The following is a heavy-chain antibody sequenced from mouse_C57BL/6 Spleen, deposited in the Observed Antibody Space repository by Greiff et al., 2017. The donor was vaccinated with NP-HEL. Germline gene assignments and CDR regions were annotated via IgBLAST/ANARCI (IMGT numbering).Heavy chain of an antibody. CDR2: INYDGSST. CDR1: GFTFSDYY. CDR3: AREGLLRYAMDY. V-gene: IGHV5-16*01. Sequence: EVHLVESEGGLVQPGRSMKLSCTASGFTFSDYYMAWVRQVPEKGLEWVANINYDGSSTYYLDSLKSRFIISRDNAKNILYLQMSSLKSEDTATYYCAREGLLRYAMDYWGQGTSVTVSS. J-gene: IGHJ4*01. D-gene: IGHD2-3*01.